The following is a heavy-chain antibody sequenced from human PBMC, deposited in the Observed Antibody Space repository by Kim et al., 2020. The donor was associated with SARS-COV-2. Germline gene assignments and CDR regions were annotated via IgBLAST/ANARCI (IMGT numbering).Heavy chain of an antibody. V-gene: IGHV3-7*01. CDR3: ARDYYDSKGDGFDI. CDR1: GLTFSDYW. Sequence: GGSLRLSCAASGLTFSDYWMSWVRQAPGKGPEWVANVKEDGSDKNYLNSVKGRFTISRDNAKNSLYLQMNSLRAEDTAVYYCARDYYDSKGDGFDIWGQGTMVTVSS. CDR2: VKEDGSDK. D-gene: IGHD3-22*01. J-gene: IGHJ3*02.